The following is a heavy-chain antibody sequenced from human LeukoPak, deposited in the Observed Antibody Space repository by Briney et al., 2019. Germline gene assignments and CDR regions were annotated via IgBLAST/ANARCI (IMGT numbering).Heavy chain of an antibody. J-gene: IGHJ4*02. CDR1: GGSISSYY. CDR3: ARATVTTLRGAFDY. D-gene: IGHD4-17*01. CDR2: IYYSGST. V-gene: IGHV4-59*12. Sequence: SETLSLTCTVSGGSISSYYWSWIRQPPGKGLEWIGYIYYSGSTNYNPSLKSRVTISVDTSKNQFSLKLSSVTAADTAVYYCARATVTTLRGAFDYWGQGTLVTVSS.